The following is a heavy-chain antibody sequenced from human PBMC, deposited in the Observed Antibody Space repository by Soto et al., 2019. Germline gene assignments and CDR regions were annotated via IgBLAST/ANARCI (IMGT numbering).Heavy chain of an antibody. Sequence: GGSLRLSCAASGITFSNYAMTWVRQAPGKGLEWVSVISGSGGTTYNADSVKGRFTISRDNSKNTLHLQMNSLRVEDTAIYYCAKGWSSGWPYYFDYWGQGILVTVSS. CDR3: AKGWSSGWPYYFDY. CDR2: ISGSGGTT. J-gene: IGHJ4*02. D-gene: IGHD6-19*01. V-gene: IGHV3-23*01. CDR1: GITFSNYA.